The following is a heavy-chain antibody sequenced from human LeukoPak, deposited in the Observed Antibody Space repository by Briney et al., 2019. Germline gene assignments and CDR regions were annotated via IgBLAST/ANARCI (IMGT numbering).Heavy chain of an antibody. J-gene: IGHJ5*02. CDR1: GDSFSSSIYY. CDR2: IYYSGRT. Sequence: SETLSLTCTVSGDSFSSSIYYWGWLRQPPGKGLEWIGNIYYSGRTYYNPFLKRRVTISGDTSKNQFSLKLTSVTAADTAVYYCARSKDNWFDPWGQGTLVTVSS. V-gene: IGHV4-39*07. CDR3: ARSKDNWFDP.